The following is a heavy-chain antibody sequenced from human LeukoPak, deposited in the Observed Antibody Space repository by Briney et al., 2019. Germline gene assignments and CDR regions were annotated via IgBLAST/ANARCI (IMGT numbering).Heavy chain of an antibody. D-gene: IGHD1-1*01. J-gene: IGHJ4*02. V-gene: IGHV4-39*01. Sequence: SETLSLTCTVSGDSITSSGFYWGWIRQPPGKGLEWIGNVYYSRATYYNPSLKSRVTMSVDTSKNQFSLKLSSVTAADTAVYYCARLDYNFGTNWGQGALVTVSP. CDR2: VYYSRAT. CDR3: ARLDYNFGTN. CDR1: GDSITSSGFY.